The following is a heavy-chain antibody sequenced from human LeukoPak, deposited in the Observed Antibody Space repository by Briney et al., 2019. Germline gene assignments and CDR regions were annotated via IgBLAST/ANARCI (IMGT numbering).Heavy chain of an antibody. J-gene: IGHJ3*02. Sequence: GGSLRLSCAAPGFMFHDYAIHWVRHAPGKGLEWVSLISGDGGSTFYADSVKGRFTISRDNAKNSLYLQMNSLRDEDTALYYCASDFLGFGDYYAFNIWGQGTMVTVSS. CDR2: ISGDGGST. CDR3: ASDFLGFGDYYAFNI. V-gene: IGHV3-43*02. D-gene: IGHD2-21*02. CDR1: GFMFHDYA.